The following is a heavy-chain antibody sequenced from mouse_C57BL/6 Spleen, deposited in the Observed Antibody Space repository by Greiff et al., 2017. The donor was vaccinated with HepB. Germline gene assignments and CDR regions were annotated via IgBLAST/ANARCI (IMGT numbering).Heavy chain of an antibody. J-gene: IGHJ1*03. CDR1: GYTFTSYW. CDR2: INPSNGGT. V-gene: IGHV1-53*01. CDR3: ARSGTTVVHYWYFDV. Sequence: QVQLQQPGTELVKPGASVKLSCKASGYTFTSYWMHWVKQRPGQGLEWIGNINPSNGGTNYNEKFKSKATLTVDKSSSTAYMQLSSLTSEDSAVYYCARSGTTVVHYWYFDVWGTGTTVTVSS. D-gene: IGHD1-1*01.